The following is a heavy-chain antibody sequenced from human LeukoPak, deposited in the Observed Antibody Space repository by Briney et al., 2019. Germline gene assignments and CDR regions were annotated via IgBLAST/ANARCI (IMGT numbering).Heavy chain of an antibody. CDR2: INPNSGGT. CDR3: ARVLVVVPAAMNDY. D-gene: IGHD2-2*01. V-gene: IGHV1-2*02. Sequence: ASVKVSYKASGYTFTGYCMHWVRQAPGQGLEWMGWINPNSGGTNYAQKFQGRVTMTRDTSISTAYMELSRLRSDDTAVYYCARVLVVVPAAMNDYWGQGTLVTVSS. CDR1: GYTFTGYC. J-gene: IGHJ4*02.